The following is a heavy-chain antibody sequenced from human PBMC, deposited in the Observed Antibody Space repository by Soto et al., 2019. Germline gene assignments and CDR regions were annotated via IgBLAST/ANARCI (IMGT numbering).Heavy chain of an antibody. Sequence: QVQLVESGGGVVQPGRSLRLSCAASGFTFSSYAMHWVRQAPGKGLEWVAVISYDGSNKYYADSVKGRFTISRDNSKNTLYLQMNSLRAEATAVYYCARGGKPYWGQGTLVTVSS. J-gene: IGHJ4*02. D-gene: IGHD3-16*01. V-gene: IGHV3-30-3*01. CDR3: ARGGKPY. CDR1: GFTFSSYA. CDR2: ISYDGSNK.